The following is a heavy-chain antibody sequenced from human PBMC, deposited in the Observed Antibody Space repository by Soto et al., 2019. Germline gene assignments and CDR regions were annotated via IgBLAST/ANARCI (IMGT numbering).Heavy chain of an antibody. J-gene: IGHJ6*02. V-gene: IGHV1-3*01. Sequence: ASVKVSCKASGYTFTSYAMHWVRQAPGQRLEWMGWINAGNGNTKYSQKFQGRVTITRDTSASTAYMELSSLRSEDTAVYYCARDQVAGNYYYYGMDVWGQGTTVTVSS. D-gene: IGHD6-19*01. CDR2: INAGNGNT. CDR1: GYTFTSYA. CDR3: ARDQVAGNYYYYGMDV.